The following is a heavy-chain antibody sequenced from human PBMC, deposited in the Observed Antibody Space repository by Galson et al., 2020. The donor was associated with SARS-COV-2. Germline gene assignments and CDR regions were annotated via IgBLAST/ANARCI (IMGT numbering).Heavy chain of an antibody. V-gene: IGHV4-61*02. D-gene: IGHD3-3*01. Sequence: SETLSLTCTVSCGSISSGSYYWSWIRQPAGKGLEWIGRIYANGGTNYNPSLKSRVAISVDTSKNQFSLNLKSVTAADTAVYYCARESRLDLYFDYWGQGALVTVSS. CDR1: CGSISSGSYY. J-gene: IGHJ4*02. CDR3: ARESRLDLYFDY. CDR2: IYANGGT.